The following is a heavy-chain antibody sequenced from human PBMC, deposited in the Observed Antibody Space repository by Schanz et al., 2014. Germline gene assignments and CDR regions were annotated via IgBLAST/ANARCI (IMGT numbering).Heavy chain of an antibody. J-gene: IGHJ6*02. CDR3: ARARGWGAPYYYGMDA. CDR1: GFTFRTYA. D-gene: IGHD3-16*01. V-gene: IGHV3-30*02. Sequence: QVQLVESGGGVVQPGGSLRLSCTVSGFTFRTYAVHWVRQAPGMGLEWVAFIRDDGTYQNYADSIKGRFTVSRDNSKTTVFLQMHSLRADDTAVYYCARARGWGAPYYYGMDAWGQGTTVTVSS. CDR2: IRDDGTYQ.